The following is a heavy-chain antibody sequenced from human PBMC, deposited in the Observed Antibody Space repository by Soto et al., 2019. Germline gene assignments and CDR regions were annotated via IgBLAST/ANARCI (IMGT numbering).Heavy chain of an antibody. CDR2: IWSAGLT. V-gene: IGHV3-53*01. CDR1: GFTVSSKY. CDR3: ARELPPDL. Sequence: EVQLVESGGGLMQPGGSLRLSCAASGFTVSSKYMNWVRQAPGKGLEWVSIIWSAGLTYYADFVRGRFTISRDISKNILFLQMNNLRAEDSAIYYCARELPPDLWGQGTLVTVSS. D-gene: IGHD2-15*01. J-gene: IGHJ5*02.